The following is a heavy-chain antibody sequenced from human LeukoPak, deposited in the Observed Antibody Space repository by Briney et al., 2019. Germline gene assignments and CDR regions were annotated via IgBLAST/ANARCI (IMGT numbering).Heavy chain of an antibody. V-gene: IGHV1-2*02. D-gene: IGHD1-26*01. J-gene: IGHJ5*02. Sequence: ASMKVSCKASGYTLTDYYIHWVRQAPGQGLEWMGWINPKSGDTNYAQKFQDRVTMTRDTSISTAYMDLSGLRSDDTAVYYCARARPLLGSGHNWFDPWGQGTLVTVSS. CDR2: INPKSGDT. CDR1: GYTLTDYY. CDR3: ARARPLLGSGHNWFDP.